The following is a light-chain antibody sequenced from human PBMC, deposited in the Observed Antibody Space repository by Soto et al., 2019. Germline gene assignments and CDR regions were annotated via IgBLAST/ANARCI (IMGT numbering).Light chain of an antibody. J-gene: IGLJ3*02. CDR1: SSNIGSNT. Sequence: QPVLTQPPSASGTPGQRVTISCSGSSSNIGSNTVNWYQQLPGTAPKLLIYSNSQRPSGVPDRFSVSKSGTSASLAISGLQSEDEADYYCAAWDDSLNGWVFGGGTKLTVL. V-gene: IGLV1-44*01. CDR2: SNS. CDR3: AAWDDSLNGWV.